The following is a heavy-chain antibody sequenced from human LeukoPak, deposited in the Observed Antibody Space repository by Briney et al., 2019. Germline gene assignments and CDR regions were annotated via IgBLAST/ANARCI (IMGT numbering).Heavy chain of an antibody. CDR1: GGSFSGYY. CDR3: ARGWRGRYCSSTSCLRSSFYFDY. D-gene: IGHD2-2*01. J-gene: IGHJ4*02. CDR2: INRSGST. V-gene: IGHV4-34*01. Sequence: SETLSLTCAVYGGSFSGYYWSWIRQPPGKGLGWIGEINRSGSTNYNPSLKSRVTISVDTSKNQFSLKLSSVTAADTAVYYCARGWRGRYCSSTSCLRSSFYFDYWGQGTLVTVSS.